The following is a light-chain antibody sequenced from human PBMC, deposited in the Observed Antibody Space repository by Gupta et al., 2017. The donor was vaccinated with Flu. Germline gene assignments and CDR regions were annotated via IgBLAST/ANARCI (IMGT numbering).Light chain of an antibody. CDR2: QDS. V-gene: IGLV3-1*01. J-gene: IGLJ2*01. CDR3: QAWDSSTAV. CDR1: TLGDKY. Sequence: SYELTQPPSVSVSPGQTASITCSGDTLGDKYACWYQQKPGQSPVLVIYQDSKRPSGIPERFSGSNSGNTATLTISGTQAMXEADYYCQAWDSSTAVFGGGTKLTVL.